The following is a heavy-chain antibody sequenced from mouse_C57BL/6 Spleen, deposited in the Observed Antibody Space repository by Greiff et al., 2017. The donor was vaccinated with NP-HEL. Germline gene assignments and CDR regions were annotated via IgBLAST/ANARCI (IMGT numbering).Heavy chain of an antibody. CDR3: ARIYYDYEGAMDY. Sequence: QVQLQQSGPGLVQPSQCLSITCTVSGFSLTSYGVHWVRQSPGKGLEWLGVIWSGGSPDFNAAFISRLSISKDNSKSQVFFKMNSLQADDTAIYYCARIYYDYEGAMDYWGQGTSVTVSS. CDR1: GFSLTSYG. J-gene: IGHJ4*01. V-gene: IGHV2-2*01. D-gene: IGHD2-4*01. CDR2: IWSGGSP.